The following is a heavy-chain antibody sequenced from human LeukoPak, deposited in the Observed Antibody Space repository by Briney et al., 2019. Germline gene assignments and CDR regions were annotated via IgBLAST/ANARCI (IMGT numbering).Heavy chain of an antibody. V-gene: IGHV3-21*01. Sequence: PGGSLRLSCAASGFTFSSYSMNWVRQAPGKGLEWVSSISSSSSYIYYADSVKGRFTISRDNAKNSLYLQMNSLRAEDTAVYYCARDVKAARPNDFDYWGQGTLVTVSS. D-gene: IGHD6-6*01. CDR1: GFTFSSYS. CDR2: ISSSSSYI. J-gene: IGHJ4*02. CDR3: ARDVKAARPNDFDY.